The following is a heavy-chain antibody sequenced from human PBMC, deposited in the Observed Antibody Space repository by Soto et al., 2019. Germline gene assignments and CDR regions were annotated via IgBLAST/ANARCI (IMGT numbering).Heavy chain of an antibody. Sequence: QVQLQESGPGLVKPSETLSLTCTVSGGTISRYYWSWIRQPPGKGLEWIGYMYKTGSTVYNPSFKSRVTISVDTSKNHVSRTRNSVTAADTAVYYCARDLWGYCGTDCYPLDVWGQGTTVTVSS. CDR2: MYKTGST. D-gene: IGHD2-21*02. CDR1: GGTISRYY. CDR3: ARDLWGYCGTDCYPLDV. J-gene: IGHJ6*02. V-gene: IGHV4-59*01.